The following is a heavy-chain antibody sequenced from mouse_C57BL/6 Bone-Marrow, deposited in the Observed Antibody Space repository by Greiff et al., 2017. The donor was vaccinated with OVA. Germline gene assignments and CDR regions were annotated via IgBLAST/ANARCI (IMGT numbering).Heavy chain of an antibody. CDR1: GFSLSTSGMG. D-gene: IGHD1-1*01. CDR2: IYWDDDK. J-gene: IGHJ1*03. V-gene: IGHV8-12*01. Sequence: ESGPGILQSSQTLSLTCSFSGFSLSTSGMGVSWIRQPSGKGLEWLAHIYWDDDKRYNPSLKSRLTISKDTSRNQVFLKITSVDTADTATYYCARNYYGSSHWYFDVWGTGTTVTVSS. CDR3: ARNYYGSSHWYFDV.